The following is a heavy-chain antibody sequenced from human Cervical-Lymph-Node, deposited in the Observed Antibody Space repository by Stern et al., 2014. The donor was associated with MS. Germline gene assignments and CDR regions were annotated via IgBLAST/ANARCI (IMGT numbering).Heavy chain of an antibody. Sequence: MQLVQSGGEVKKAGESLKISCKGSGYSFSNNWIGWVRQMPGKGLEWMGFIYPEDSDTRYSPSFQGQVSISADTSISTTYLHWGSLKASDTAMYFCARPLRGINNAFDAWGQGTMVTVYS. D-gene: IGHD3-10*01. CDR2: IYPEDSDT. CDR3: ARPLRGINNAFDA. J-gene: IGHJ3*01. V-gene: IGHV5-51*01. CDR1: GYSFSNNW.